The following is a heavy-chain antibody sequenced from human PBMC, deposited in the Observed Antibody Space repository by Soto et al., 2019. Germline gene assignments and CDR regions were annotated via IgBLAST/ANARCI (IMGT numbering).Heavy chain of an antibody. CDR1: GFTFGSFE. CDR3: ASRENHYESSGQYNI. D-gene: IGHD3-22*01. V-gene: IGHV3-48*03. Sequence: VQLVESGGDLVQPGGSLRLSCVASGFTFGSFEMNWVRQAPGKGLECIAYISSGGATMHYADSVRGRFAISRDNGKNSLYLQMNSLRAEDTAIYYCASRENHYESSGQYNIWGQGTVVTVSS. J-gene: IGHJ3*02. CDR2: ISSGGATM.